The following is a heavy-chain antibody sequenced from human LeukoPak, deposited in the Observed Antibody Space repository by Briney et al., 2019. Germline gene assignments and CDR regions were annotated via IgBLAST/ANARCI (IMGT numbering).Heavy chain of an antibody. CDR1: GGSISSSNW. CDR2: IYHGGST. CDR3: AKVETTITTTFDY. D-gene: IGHD4-11*01. Sequence: SETLSLTCAVSGGSISSSNWWSWVRQPPGKGLEWIGEIYHGGSTNYNPSFKSRVTISVDKSKNQFSLKLSSVTAADTAVYYCAKVETTITTTFDYWGQGTLVTVSS. J-gene: IGHJ4*02. V-gene: IGHV4-4*02.